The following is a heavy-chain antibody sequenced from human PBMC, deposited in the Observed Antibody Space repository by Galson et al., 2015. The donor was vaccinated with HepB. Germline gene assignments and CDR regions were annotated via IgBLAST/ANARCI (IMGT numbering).Heavy chain of an antibody. D-gene: IGHD3-10*01. Sequence: TLSLTCTVSGGSISSGDYYWSWIRQPPGKGLEWIGYIYYSGSTYYNPSLKSRVTISVDTSKNQFSLKLSSVTAADTAVYYCARASNVVLLWFGELSPAFDIWGQGTMVTVFS. CDR3: ARASNVVLLWFGELSPAFDI. CDR2: IYYSGST. V-gene: IGHV4-30-4*01. CDR1: GGSISSGDYY. J-gene: IGHJ3*02.